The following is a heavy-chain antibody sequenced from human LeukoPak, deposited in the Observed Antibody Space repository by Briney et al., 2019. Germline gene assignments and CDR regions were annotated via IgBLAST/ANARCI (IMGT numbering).Heavy chain of an antibody. D-gene: IGHD4-11*01. V-gene: IGHV4-59*01. CDR2: IYYSGST. J-gene: IGHJ4*02. CDR3: ARVRSNYLRRNLPIDY. Sequence: PSETLSLTCTVSGGSISSYYWSWIRQPPGKGLEWIGYIYYSGSTNFNPSLKSRVTISVDTSKNQFSLKLSSVTAADTAVYYCARVRSNYLRRNLPIDYWGQGTLVTVSS. CDR1: GGSISSYY.